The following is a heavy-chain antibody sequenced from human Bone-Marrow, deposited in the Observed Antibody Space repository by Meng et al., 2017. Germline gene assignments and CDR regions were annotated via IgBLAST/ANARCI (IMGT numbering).Heavy chain of an antibody. D-gene: IGHD5-12*01. CDR1: GFDFSIHS. V-gene: IGHV3-21*06. Sequence: GESLKISCTASGFDFSIHSMNWVRQVPGKGLEWVSSISSSSNYIDYADSVKGRLTISRDNAKNSLYLQMNSLRAEDTAVCFCARDRSEWRVAIDFFYAMDLWGQGTTVTVSS. J-gene: IGHJ6*02. CDR2: ISSSSNYI. CDR3: ARDRSEWRVAIDFFYAMDL.